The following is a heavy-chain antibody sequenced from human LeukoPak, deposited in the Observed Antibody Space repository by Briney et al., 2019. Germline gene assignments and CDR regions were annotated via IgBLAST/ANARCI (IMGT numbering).Heavy chain of an antibody. Sequence: SETLCLTCTVSGVSISNYYRSWIRQPPGKGLECIGYLYYSGSTNYNASLKSRVTISVDTSKNQFSLKLSSVTAADTAVYYCARSAIDSFDIWGQGTMVTVSS. CDR3: ARSAIDSFDI. CDR1: GVSISNYY. D-gene: IGHD6-25*01. V-gene: IGHV4-59*08. J-gene: IGHJ3*02. CDR2: LYYSGST.